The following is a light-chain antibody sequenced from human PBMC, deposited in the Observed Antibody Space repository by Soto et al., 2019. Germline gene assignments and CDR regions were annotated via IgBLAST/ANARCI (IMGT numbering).Light chain of an antibody. J-gene: IGLJ1*01. CDR3: AAWDDSLNVLYV. CDR2: SNN. V-gene: IGLV1-44*01. CDR1: SSNIGSNT. Sequence: VLTQPPSASGTPGQRVTISCSGSSSNIGSNTVNWYQQLPGTAPKLLIYSNNQRPSGVPDRFSGSKSGTSASLAISGLQSEDVADYYCAAWDDSLNVLYVFGTGTKVTVL.